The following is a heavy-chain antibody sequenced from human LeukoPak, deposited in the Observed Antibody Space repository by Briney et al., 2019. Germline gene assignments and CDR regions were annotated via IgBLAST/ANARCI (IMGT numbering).Heavy chain of an antibody. CDR1: GYSFTSYW. V-gene: IGHV5-51*01. J-gene: IGHJ3*02. CDR2: IYPGDSDT. Sequence: GESLKISCKGSGYSFTSYWIGWVRQMPGKGLKWMGIIYPGDSDTRYSPSFQGQVTISADKSISTAYLQWSSLKASDTAMYYCARQQLRWSPRDAFDIWGQGTMVTVSS. CDR3: ARQQLRWSPRDAFDI. D-gene: IGHD2-21*01.